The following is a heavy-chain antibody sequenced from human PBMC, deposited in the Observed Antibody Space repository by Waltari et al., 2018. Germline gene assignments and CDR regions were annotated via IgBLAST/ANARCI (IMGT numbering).Heavy chain of an antibody. CDR3: ASHRPGGYGMDV. CDR2: ITSDGSRT. CDR1: GFPFSTYW. J-gene: IGHJ6*02. D-gene: IGHD2-15*01. Sequence: VPLVESGGGLVQPGGSLRLSCEASGFPFSTYWMCWVRQVPGKGLVWVSTITSDGSRTRYADSVKGRFTISRDNAKNTLYLQTNSLRAEDTAVYYCASHRPGGYGMDVWGHGTTVTVSS. V-gene: IGHV3-74*01.